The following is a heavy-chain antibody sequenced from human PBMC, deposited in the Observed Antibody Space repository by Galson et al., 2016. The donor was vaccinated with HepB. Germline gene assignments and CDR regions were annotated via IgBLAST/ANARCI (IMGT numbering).Heavy chain of an antibody. CDR3: ARGAGYSFGLGFFDN. D-gene: IGHD5-18*01. J-gene: IGHJ4*02. Sequence: TLSLTCTVSGASVSSAGHYWHWIRQRPGKGLEWIGYIYYVGSPYYSPSLKSRISMSLDMSKNQSSLSLRSVTAADTALSYCARGAGYSFGLGFFDNWGQVTLVTVSS. V-gene: IGHV4-31*03. CDR2: IYYVGSP. CDR1: GASVSSAGHY.